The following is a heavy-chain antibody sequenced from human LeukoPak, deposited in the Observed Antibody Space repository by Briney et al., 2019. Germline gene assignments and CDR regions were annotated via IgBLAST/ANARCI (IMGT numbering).Heavy chain of an antibody. CDR3: ATLSTPTTWIQLSYYFDY. D-gene: IGHD5-18*01. J-gene: IGHJ4*02. Sequence: SETLSLTCAVYGGSFSGYYWSWIRQPPGKGLEWIGEINHSGSTNYNPSLKSRVTISVDTSKNQFSPKLSSVTAADTAVYYCATLSTPTTWIQLSYYFDYWGQGTLVTVSS. CDR1: GGSFSGYY. V-gene: IGHV4-34*01. CDR2: INHSGST.